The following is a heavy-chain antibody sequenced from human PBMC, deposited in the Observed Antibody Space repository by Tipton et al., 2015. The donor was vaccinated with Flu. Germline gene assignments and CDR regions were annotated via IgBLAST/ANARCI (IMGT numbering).Heavy chain of an antibody. Sequence: TLSLTCAVYGGSFSGYYWSWIRQPPGKGLEWIGEINHSGSTNYNPSLKSRVTISVDTSKNQFSLKLSSVTAADTAVYYCAGWGRTTVTPDYWGQGTLVTVSS. CDR1: GGSFSGYY. CDR3: AGWGRTTVTPDY. CDR2: INHSGST. V-gene: IGHV4-34*01. D-gene: IGHD4-11*01. J-gene: IGHJ4*02.